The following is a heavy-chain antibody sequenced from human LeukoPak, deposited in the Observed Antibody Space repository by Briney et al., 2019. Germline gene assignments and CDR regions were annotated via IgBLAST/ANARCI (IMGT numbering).Heavy chain of an antibody. Sequence: GGSLRLSCAASGFTFSNYWMTWVRQAPGKGLEWVANIKQDGSEKYYVDSVKGRFSISRDNAKNSLYLQMNSLRAEDTALYYCASNWGSYPDCWGQGALVTVSA. D-gene: IGHD3-16*01. CDR2: IKQDGSEK. CDR3: ASNWGSYPDC. J-gene: IGHJ4*02. CDR1: GFTFSNYW. V-gene: IGHV3-7*01.